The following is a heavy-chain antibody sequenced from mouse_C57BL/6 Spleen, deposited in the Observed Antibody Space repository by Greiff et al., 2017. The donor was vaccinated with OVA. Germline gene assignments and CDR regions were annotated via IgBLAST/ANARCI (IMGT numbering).Heavy chain of an antibody. Sequence: EVQLVESGPGMVKPSQSLSLTCTVTGYSITSGYDWHWIRHFPGNKLEWMGYISYSGSTNYNPSLKSRISITHDTSKNHFFLKLNSVTTEDTATYYCARAVVAPNYAMDYWGQGTSVTVSS. CDR3: ARAVVAPNYAMDY. J-gene: IGHJ4*01. CDR2: ISYSGST. V-gene: IGHV3-1*01. CDR1: GYSITSGYD. D-gene: IGHD1-1*01.